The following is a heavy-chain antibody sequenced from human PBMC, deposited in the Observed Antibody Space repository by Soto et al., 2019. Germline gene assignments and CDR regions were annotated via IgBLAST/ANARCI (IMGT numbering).Heavy chain of an antibody. D-gene: IGHD3-10*02. CDR3: ARGTVYVPFLFPCLDV. J-gene: IGHJ6*02. V-gene: IGHV4-34*01. CDR2: TNQSGST. CDR1: GESLSAYY. Sequence: QVHLQQWGAGLLRPSETLSLTCAVYGESLSAYYWTWIRQPPGKGLKWIGETNQSGSTNYNPSLKSRVTMSADRSKKHFSVKVTSVTAADTAVYYCARGTVYVPFLFPCLDVWGQGTTVTVSS.